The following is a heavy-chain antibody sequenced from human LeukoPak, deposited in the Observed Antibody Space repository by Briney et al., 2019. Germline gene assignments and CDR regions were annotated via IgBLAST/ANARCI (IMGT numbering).Heavy chain of an antibody. CDR2: ISSSSSTI. CDR3: ARSSKGITIFGSVD. CDR1: GFTFSSYS. Sequence: GGSLRLSCAASGFTFSSYSMNWVRQAPGKGLEWVPYISSSSSTIYYADSVKGRFTISRDNAKNSLYLQMNSLRAEDTAVYYCARSSKGITIFGSVDWGQGTLVTVSS. V-gene: IGHV3-48*04. D-gene: IGHD3-3*01. J-gene: IGHJ4*02.